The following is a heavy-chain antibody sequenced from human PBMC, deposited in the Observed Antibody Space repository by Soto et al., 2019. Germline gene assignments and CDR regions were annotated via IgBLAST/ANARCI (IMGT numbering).Heavy chain of an antibody. CDR3: AKGSHWNAPYFFHY. J-gene: IGHJ4*02. Sequence: GSLRLSCAASGFPFSSYAVSWVRQAPGKGLQWVSAITGSGGSAYYTNSVQGRFTISRDNSNNTLCLQMNSLRAEDTALYYCAKGSHWNAPYFFHYWGQGTLVTVSS. CDR1: GFPFSSYA. D-gene: IGHD1-1*01. V-gene: IGHV3-23*01. CDR2: ITGSGGSA.